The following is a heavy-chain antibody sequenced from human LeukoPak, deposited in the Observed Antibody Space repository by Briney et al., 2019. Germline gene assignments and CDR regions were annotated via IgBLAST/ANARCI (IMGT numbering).Heavy chain of an antibody. CDR2: VYTSGNT. Sequence: PSETLSLTCTVSGGSISNYFWGWIRQPAGAGLEWIGRVYTSGNTDYNPSLKSRVSMSVDKSKNQFYLKLNSVTAADTAMYYCAREFREGIGDGYYYEYWGQGTLVTVSS. J-gene: IGHJ4*02. D-gene: IGHD3-22*01. CDR3: AREFREGIGDGYYYEY. V-gene: IGHV4-4*07. CDR1: GGSISNYF.